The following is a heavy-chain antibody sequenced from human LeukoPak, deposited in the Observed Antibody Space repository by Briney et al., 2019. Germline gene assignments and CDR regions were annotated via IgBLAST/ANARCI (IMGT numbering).Heavy chain of an antibody. CDR3: ARSSVTGYYYGMDV. D-gene: IGHD6-19*01. Sequence: SETLSLTCTVSGYSISSGYYWGWIRQPPGKGLEWIGSIYHSGSTYYNPSLKSRVTISVDTSKNQSSLKLSSVTAADTAVYYCARSSVTGYYYGMDVWGQGTTVTVSS. J-gene: IGHJ6*02. V-gene: IGHV4-38-2*02. CDR2: IYHSGST. CDR1: GYSISSGYY.